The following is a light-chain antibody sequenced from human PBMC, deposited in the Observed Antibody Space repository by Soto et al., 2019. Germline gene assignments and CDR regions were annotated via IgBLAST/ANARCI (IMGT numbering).Light chain of an antibody. Sequence: QSALTQPASVSGSPGQSITISCTGTSSDVVGYNYVSWYQQHPGKAPKLMIYEVSNRPSGVSNRFSGSKSGNTASLTISGLQAEDEADYYCSSYTSSGTLWVFGGGTKLTV. V-gene: IGLV2-14*01. J-gene: IGLJ3*02. CDR3: SSYTSSGTLWV. CDR1: SSDVVGYNY. CDR2: EVS.